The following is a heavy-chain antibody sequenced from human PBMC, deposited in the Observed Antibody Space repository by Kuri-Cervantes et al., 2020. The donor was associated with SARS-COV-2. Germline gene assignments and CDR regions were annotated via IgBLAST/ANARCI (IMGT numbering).Heavy chain of an antibody. CDR1: GFSFSSYG. D-gene: IGHD3-22*01. V-gene: IGHV3-33*08. CDR2: MWYDGTNK. Sequence: GESLKISCAASGFSFSSYGIHWVRQAPGKGLEWVAVMWYDGTNKFYADSVKGRFTIFRDNSKNTVYLQMDSLRGEDTATYYCARDGNYYDSTDHAIDSWGQGTLVTVSS. J-gene: IGHJ4*02. CDR3: ARDGNYYDSTDHAIDS.